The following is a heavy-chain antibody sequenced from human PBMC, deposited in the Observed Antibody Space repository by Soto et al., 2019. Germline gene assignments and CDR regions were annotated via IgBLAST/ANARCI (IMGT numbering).Heavy chain of an antibody. V-gene: IGHV4-59*08. Sequence: SETLSLTCTVSGGSISSYYWSWIRQPPGKGLEWIGYIYYSGSTNYNPSLKSRVTISVDTSKNQFSLKLSSVTAADTAVYYCARTHAHCSGGSSYSPWFHPWGQGTLVTVSS. CDR3: ARTHAHCSGGSSYSPWFHP. CDR1: GGSISSYY. J-gene: IGHJ5*02. CDR2: IYYSGST. D-gene: IGHD2-15*01.